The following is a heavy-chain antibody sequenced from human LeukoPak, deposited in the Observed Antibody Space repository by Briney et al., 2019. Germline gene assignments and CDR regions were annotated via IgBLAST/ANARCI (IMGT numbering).Heavy chain of an antibody. D-gene: IGHD6-19*01. CDR1: GGTFSSYA. V-gene: IGHV1-69*06. J-gene: IGHJ3*02. Sequence: SVKVSCKASGGTFSSYAISWVRQAPGQGLEWMGGIIPIFGTANYAQKFQGRVTITADKSTSTAYMELSSLRSEDTAVYYCAREAPVAAGSDAFDIWGQGTMVTVSS. CDR2: IIPIFGTA. CDR3: AREAPVAAGSDAFDI.